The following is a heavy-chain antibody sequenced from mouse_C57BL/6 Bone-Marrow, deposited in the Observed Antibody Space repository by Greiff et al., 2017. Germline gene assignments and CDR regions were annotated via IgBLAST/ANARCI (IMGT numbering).Heavy chain of an antibody. CDR1: GYSITSGYD. CDR2: ISYSGST. Sequence: VQLKQSGPGMVKPSQSLSLTCTVTGYSITSGYDWHWIRHFPGNKLEWMGYISYSGSTNYNPSLKSRISITHDTSKNHFFLKLNSVTTEDTATYYCARGDYYGSSRWYFDVWGTGTTVTVSS. V-gene: IGHV3-1*01. J-gene: IGHJ1*03. D-gene: IGHD1-1*01. CDR3: ARGDYYGSSRWYFDV.